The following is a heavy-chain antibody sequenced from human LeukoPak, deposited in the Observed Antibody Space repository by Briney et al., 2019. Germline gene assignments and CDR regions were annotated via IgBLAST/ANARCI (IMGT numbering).Heavy chain of an antibody. V-gene: IGHV3-33*01. CDR1: GFTFSSYG. J-gene: IGHJ5*02. D-gene: IGHD1-26*01. Sequence: GRSLRLSCAASGFTFSSYGMHWVRQAPGKGLEWVAVIWYDGSNKYYADSVKGRFTISRDNSKNTLHLQMNSLRAEDTAVYYCARERRATLNWFDPWGQGTLVTVSS. CDR3: ARERRATLNWFDP. CDR2: IWYDGSNK.